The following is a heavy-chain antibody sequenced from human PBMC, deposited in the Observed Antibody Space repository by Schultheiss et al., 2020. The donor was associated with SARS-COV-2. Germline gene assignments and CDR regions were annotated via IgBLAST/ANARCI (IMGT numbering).Heavy chain of an antibody. D-gene: IGHD6-19*01. J-gene: IGHJ1*01. Sequence: GESLKISCAASGFTFSSHAMHWVRQAPGKGLEWVAVISYDGSNKYYADSVKGRFTISRDNSKNTLYLQMNSLRAEDTAVYYCARDPFLHSSGWDSYFQHWGQGTLVTVSS. CDR1: GFTFSSHA. CDR3: ARDPFLHSSGWDSYFQH. CDR2: ISYDGSNK. V-gene: IGHV3-30*01.